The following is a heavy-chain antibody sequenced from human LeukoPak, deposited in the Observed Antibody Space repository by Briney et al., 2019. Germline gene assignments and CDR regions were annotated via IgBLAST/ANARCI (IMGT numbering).Heavy chain of an antibody. V-gene: IGHV3-48*01. Sequence: GGSLRLSCAASGFRFSSYSMHWVRQAPGKGLDWVSSITRGSSTRYYADSVKGRFTISRDDGKTSLYLHMNSLRVDDTAVYFCARGATVASSPNWFDPWGQGTLVTVSS. J-gene: IGHJ5*02. CDR3: ARGATVASSPNWFDP. CDR2: ITRGSSTR. CDR1: GFRFSSYS. D-gene: IGHD6-19*01.